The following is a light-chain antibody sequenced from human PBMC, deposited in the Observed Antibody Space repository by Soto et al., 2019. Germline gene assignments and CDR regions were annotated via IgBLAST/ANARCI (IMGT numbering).Light chain of an antibody. CDR1: QSVSSY. CDR2: DAS. CDR3: QQYNNWPLT. Sequence: EIVLTQSPATLSLSPGERATLSCRASQSVSSYLAWYQQKPGQAPRLLIYDASNRATGIPARFSASGSGTEFTLTITSLQSEDFAVYYCQQYNNWPLTFGGGTKVDI. J-gene: IGKJ4*01. V-gene: IGKV3-11*01.